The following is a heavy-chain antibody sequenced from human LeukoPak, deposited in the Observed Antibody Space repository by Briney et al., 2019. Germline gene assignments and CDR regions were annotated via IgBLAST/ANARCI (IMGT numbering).Heavy chain of an antibody. D-gene: IGHD5-24*01. CDR2: LNPNTGHA. CDR3: AKDRDGADRIVL. V-gene: IGHV1-2*06. Sequence: ASVKVSCKVAAYDFTGYHIHWVRQAPGQGPEWMGRLNPNTGHAVYAFKFQGRVTITRDTSSNTAYMEVTRLTSDDTALYYCAKDRDGADRIVLWGQGTLVTVSS. J-gene: IGHJ4*02. CDR1: AYDFTGYH.